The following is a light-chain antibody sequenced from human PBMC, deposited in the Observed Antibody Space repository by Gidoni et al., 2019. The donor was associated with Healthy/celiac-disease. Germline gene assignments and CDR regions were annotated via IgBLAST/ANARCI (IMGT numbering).Light chain of an antibody. CDR2: AAS. CDR3: QQLNSF. CDR1: QGISSY. Sequence: IQLTQSPSSLSASVGDRVNITCRVSQGISSYLAWYQQKPGKAPKLLIYAASTLQSGVPSRFSGSGSGTDFTLTISSLQPEDFATYYCQQLNSFFGQGTRLEIK. V-gene: IGKV1-9*01. J-gene: IGKJ5*01.